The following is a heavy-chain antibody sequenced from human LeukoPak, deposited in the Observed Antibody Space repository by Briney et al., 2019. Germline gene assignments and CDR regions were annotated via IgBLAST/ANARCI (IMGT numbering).Heavy chain of an antibody. Sequence: PGTLSLTCTVSGGSISSYYWSSIRQPPGKGLEWIGYIYYSGSTNYNPSLKSRVTISVDTSKNQFSLKLSSVTAADTAVYYCARVRGRRGYSYGLVDYWGQGTLVTVSS. J-gene: IGHJ4*02. CDR3: ARVRGRRGYSYGLVDY. V-gene: IGHV4-59*01. D-gene: IGHD5-18*01. CDR2: IYYSGST. CDR1: GGSISSYY.